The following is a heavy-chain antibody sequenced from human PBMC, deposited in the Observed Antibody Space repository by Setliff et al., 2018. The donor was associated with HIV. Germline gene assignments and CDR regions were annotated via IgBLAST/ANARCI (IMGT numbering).Heavy chain of an antibody. CDR2: ISWNSGSI. D-gene: IGHD2-8*01. J-gene: IGHJ5*02. V-gene: IGHV3-9*01. Sequence: PGGSLRLSCAASGFIFDDYTMHWVRQAPGKGLEWVSGISWNSGSIGYADSVKGRFTISRDNAKNSLYLQMNSLRADDTAVYYCAALSLRTNSVYGIISTRFDPWGQGTLVTV. CDR3: AALSLRTNSVYGIISTRFDP. CDR1: GFIFDDYT.